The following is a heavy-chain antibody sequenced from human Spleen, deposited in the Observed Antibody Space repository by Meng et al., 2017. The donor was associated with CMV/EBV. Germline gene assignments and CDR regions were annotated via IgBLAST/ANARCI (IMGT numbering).Heavy chain of an antibody. CDR1: GFTFSSYA. CDR2: ISYDGSNK. Sequence: GGSLRLSCEASGFTFSSYAMHWVRQAPGKGLEWVAVISYDGSNKYYADSVKGRFTISRDNSKNTLYLQMNSLRAEDTAVYYCARDRATVTPRAAFDIWGQGTMVTVSS. CDR3: ARDRATVTPRAAFDI. D-gene: IGHD4-17*01. V-gene: IGHV3-30-3*01. J-gene: IGHJ3*02.